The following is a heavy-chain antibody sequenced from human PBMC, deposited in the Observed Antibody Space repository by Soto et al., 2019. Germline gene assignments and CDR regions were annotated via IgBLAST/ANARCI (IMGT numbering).Heavy chain of an antibody. CDR1: GFAFSSYN. CDR3: ARDFEWNFDY. CDR2: LSTDGRTS. D-gene: IGHD3-3*01. Sequence: QVQLVESGGGVVQPGRSLRLSCSASGFAFSSYNMHWVRQAPGKGPEWLAILSTDGRTSYYADSLRGRFTNSRDNSRNTLFLQMNILRADDTAVYYCARDFEWNFDYWGQGTLVTVSP. J-gene: IGHJ4*02. V-gene: IGHV3-30*03.